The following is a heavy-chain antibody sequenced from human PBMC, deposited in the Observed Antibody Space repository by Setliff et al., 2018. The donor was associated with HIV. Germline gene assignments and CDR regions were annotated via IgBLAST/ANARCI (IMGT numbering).Heavy chain of an antibody. CDR1: GVTFATDP. CDR3: ARAPSGVVIGPDY. CDR2: IIPMFGTS. V-gene: IGHV1-69*13. D-gene: IGHD3-3*01. J-gene: IGHJ4*02. Sequence: VASVKVSCKASGVTFATDPFTWVRQAPGQGLEWMGRIIPMFGTSTYAPKFQGRVTITADESTSTVYMELSSLRSEDTAVYYCARAPSGVVIGPDYWGQGTLVTVPS.